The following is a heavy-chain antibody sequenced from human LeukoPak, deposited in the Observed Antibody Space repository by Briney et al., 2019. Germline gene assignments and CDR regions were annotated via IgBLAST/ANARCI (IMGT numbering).Heavy chain of an antibody. CDR3: ARDLYRIVVVPHYFDY. J-gene: IGHJ4*02. D-gene: IGHD3-22*01. CDR2: ISYDGTNK. V-gene: IGHV3-30*04. Sequence: GGSLRLSCAASGFTFSSYAMHWVRQAPGKGLEWVTIISYDGTNKYYADSVKGRFTISRDNSKNTLSLQMNSLRAEDTAVYYCARDLYRIVVVPHYFDYWGQGTLVTVSS. CDR1: GFTFSSYA.